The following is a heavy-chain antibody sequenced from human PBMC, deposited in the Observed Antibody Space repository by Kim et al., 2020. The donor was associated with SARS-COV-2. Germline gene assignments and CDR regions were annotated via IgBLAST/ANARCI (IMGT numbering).Heavy chain of an antibody. D-gene: IGHD2-2*01. J-gene: IGHJ6*03. CDR3: ARGRVGVVPSPILGLGPFWEYYYMDV. CDR2: INHSGST. CDR1: GESFSDHY. V-gene: IGHV4-34*01. Sequence: SETLSLTCAVFGESFSDHYWTWVRRPPGKGLEWIGEINHSGSTNYNPSLKSRVSISSDTSKNQLSLKVTSLTAADTAVYYCARGRVGVVPSPILGLGPFWEYYYMDVGGRGAWVTVSS.